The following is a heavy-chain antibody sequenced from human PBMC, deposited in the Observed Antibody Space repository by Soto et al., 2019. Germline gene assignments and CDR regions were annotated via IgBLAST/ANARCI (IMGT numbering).Heavy chain of an antibody. V-gene: IGHV4-34*01. J-gene: IGHJ4*02. CDR3: ASQRPTVTTFDY. CDR2: INHSGRT. Sequence: QVQLRQWGAGLVKPSETLSLTCAVYGGSFKGYYWNWIRQPPGKGLEWIGEINHSGRTNYNPSLKSRVAISVDTSKNQFSLRLSSVTAADTAVYYCASQRPTVTTFDYWGQGTLVTVSS. CDR1: GGSFKGYY. D-gene: IGHD4-17*01.